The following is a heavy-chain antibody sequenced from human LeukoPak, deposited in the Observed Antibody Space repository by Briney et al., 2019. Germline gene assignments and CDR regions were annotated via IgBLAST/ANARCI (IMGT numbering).Heavy chain of an antibody. D-gene: IGHD3-10*01. CDR2: ISGSGDSK. CDR1: GFSFSSYS. CDR3: AKAEGKYYYFYMDV. J-gene: IGHJ6*03. V-gene: IGHV3-23*01. Sequence: GGSLRLSCAASGFSFSSYSMSWVRQAPGKGLEWVASISGSGDSKHHADAVKGRFTISIDNSKTTLYLELNSLRAEDTAMYYCAKAEGKYYYFYMDVWGKGTTVTVSS.